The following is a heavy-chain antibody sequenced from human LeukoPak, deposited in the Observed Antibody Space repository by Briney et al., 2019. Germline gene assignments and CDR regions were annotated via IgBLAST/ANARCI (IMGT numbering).Heavy chain of an antibody. V-gene: IGHV4-34*01. D-gene: IGHD5-24*01. CDR1: GVSFSGYY. CDR2: INHSGST. Sequence: SETLSLTCAVYGVSFSGYYWSWIRQPPGKGLEWIGEINHSGSTNYNPSLKSRVTISVDTSKNQFSLKLSPVTAADTAVYYCAREARDGLDYWGQGTLVTVSS. CDR3: AREARDGLDY. J-gene: IGHJ4*02.